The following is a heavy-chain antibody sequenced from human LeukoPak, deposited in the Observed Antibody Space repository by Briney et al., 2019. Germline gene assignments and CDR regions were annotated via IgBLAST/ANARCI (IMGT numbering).Heavy chain of an antibody. J-gene: IGHJ3*02. CDR3: AGHSGGNPDAFDI. CDR1: GGSISSSSYY. Sequence: SETLSLTCTVSGGSISSSSYYWGWIRQPPGKGLEWYGSMYYSGSTYYNPSLKSRVTVSVDTSKNQFSLDLSSVTAADTAVYYCAGHSGGNPDAFDIWGQGTMVTVSS. CDR2: MYYSGST. D-gene: IGHD3-10*01. V-gene: IGHV4-39*01.